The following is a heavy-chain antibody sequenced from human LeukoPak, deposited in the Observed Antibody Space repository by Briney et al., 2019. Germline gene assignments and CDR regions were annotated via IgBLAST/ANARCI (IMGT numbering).Heavy chain of an antibody. Sequence: GSLRLSCAASGFTFSSYAMSWVRQPPGKGLEWIGEINHSGSTNYNPSLKSRVTISVDTSKNQFSLKLSSVTAADTAVYYCARHCSGGSCYSWSYYYYGMDVWGQGTTVTVSS. CDR2: INHSGST. J-gene: IGHJ6*02. CDR3: ARHCSGGSCYSWSYYYYGMDV. D-gene: IGHD2-15*01. CDR1: GFTFSSYA. V-gene: IGHV4-34*01.